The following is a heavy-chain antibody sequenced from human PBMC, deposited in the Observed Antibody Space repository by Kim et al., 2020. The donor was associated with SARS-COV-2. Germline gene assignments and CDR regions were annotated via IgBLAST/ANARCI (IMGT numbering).Heavy chain of an antibody. Sequence: KGRFTNSRDNSKNTLYLQMNSLRAEETAVYYCAKDEGLWFGELYSYYFDYWGQGTLVTVSS. D-gene: IGHD3-10*01. J-gene: IGHJ4*02. V-gene: IGHV3-23*01. CDR3: AKDEGLWFGELYSYYFDY.